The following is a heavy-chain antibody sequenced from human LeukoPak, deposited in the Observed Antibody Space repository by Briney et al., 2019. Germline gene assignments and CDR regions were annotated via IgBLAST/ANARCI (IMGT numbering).Heavy chain of an antibody. J-gene: IGHJ5*02. CDR1: GYTFTSYD. D-gene: IGHD3-10*01. CDR3: ARGAVLLWFGEKPSFDP. V-gene: IGHV1-8*01. Sequence: GASVKVSCKASGYTFTSYDINWVRQATGQGLEWMGWMNPNSGNTGYAQKFQGRVTMTRDTSTSTVYMELSSLRSEDTAVYYCARGAVLLWFGEKPSFDPWGQGTLVTVSS. CDR2: MNPNSGNT.